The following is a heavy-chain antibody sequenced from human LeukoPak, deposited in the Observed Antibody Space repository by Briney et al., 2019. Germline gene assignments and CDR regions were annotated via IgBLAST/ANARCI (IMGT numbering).Heavy chain of an antibody. CDR2: IYYSGST. J-gene: IGHJ4*02. D-gene: IGHD5-12*01. V-gene: IGHV4-59*01. Sequence: SETLSLTCTVSGGSISSYYWSWIRQPPGKELEWIGYIYYSGSTNYNPSLKSRVTISVDTSKNQFSLKLSSVTAADTAVYYCAREETVANSFDYRGQGTLVTVSS. CDR1: GGSISSYY. CDR3: AREETVANSFDY.